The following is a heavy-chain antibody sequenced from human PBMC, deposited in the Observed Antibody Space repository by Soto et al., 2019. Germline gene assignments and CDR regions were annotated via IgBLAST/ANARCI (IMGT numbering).Heavy chain of an antibody. D-gene: IGHD3-9*01. V-gene: IGHV3-7*01. Sequence: VQVVDSGGGLVQPGGSLRLSCTASGFTFSNHWMDWVRQTPEKGLEWVANINPEGSEAHYVDSVKGRFTISRDNAKNSLYLQMSSLTAEDSGLYYCSRSLDAWGQGTLVTVSS. CDR2: INPEGSEA. CDR3: SRSLDA. J-gene: IGHJ4*02. CDR1: GFTFSNHW.